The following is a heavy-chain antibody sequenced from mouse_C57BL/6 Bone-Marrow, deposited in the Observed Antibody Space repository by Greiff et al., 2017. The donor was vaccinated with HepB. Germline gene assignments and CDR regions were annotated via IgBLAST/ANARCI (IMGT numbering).Heavy chain of an antibody. V-gene: IGHV1-80*01. CDR1: GYAFSSYW. Sequence: QVQLQQSGAELVKPGASVKISCKASGYAFSSYWMNWVKQRPGKGLEWIGQIYPGDGDTNYNGKFKGKATLTADKSSSTAYMQLSSLTSEDSAVYFCARRRAYITTVEDVWGTGTTVTVSS. D-gene: IGHD1-1*01. CDR2: IYPGDGDT. J-gene: IGHJ1*03. CDR3: ARRRAYITTVEDV.